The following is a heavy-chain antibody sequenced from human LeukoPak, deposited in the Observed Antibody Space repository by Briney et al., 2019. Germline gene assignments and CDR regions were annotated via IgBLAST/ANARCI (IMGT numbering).Heavy chain of an antibody. CDR1: GYTFTSYD. CDR3: AREVTLARWLLFDY. J-gene: IGHJ4*02. CDR2: INPSGGST. Sequence: ASVKVSCKASGYTFTSYDINWVRQAPGQGLEWMGIINPSGGSTSYAQKFQGRVTMTRDTSTSTVYMELSSLRSEDTAVYYCAREVTLARWLLFDYWGQGTLVTVSS. D-gene: IGHD3-22*01. V-gene: IGHV1-46*01.